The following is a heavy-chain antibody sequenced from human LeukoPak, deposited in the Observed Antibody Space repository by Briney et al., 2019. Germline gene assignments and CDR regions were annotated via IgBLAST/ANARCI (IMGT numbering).Heavy chain of an antibody. V-gene: IGHV3-7*01. D-gene: IGHD3-10*01. J-gene: IGHJ3*02. CDR3: ARGLSRLLWFGELRNDAFDI. CDR2: IKQDGSEK. CDR1: GFTFSSYW. Sequence: GGSLRLSCAASGFTFSSYWMSWVRQAPGKGLECVANIKQDGSEKYYVDSVKGRFTISRDNAKNSLYLQMNSLRGEDTAVYYCARGLSRLLWFGELRNDAFDIWGQGTMVTVSS.